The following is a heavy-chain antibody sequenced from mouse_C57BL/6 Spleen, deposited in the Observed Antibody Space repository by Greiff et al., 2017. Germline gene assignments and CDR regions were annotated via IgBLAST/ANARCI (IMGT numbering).Heavy chain of an antibody. Sequence: QVQLQQPGAELVKPGASVKLSCKASGYTFTSYWMHWVKQRPGRGLEWIGRIDPNSGGTKYNEKFKSKATLTVDKPSSTAYMQLSSLTSEDSAVYYCARSYGSSYVRIWYFDVWGTGTTVTVSS. CDR3: ARSYGSSYVRIWYFDV. D-gene: IGHD1-1*01. CDR2: IDPNSGGT. CDR1: GYTFTSYW. V-gene: IGHV1-72*01. J-gene: IGHJ1*03.